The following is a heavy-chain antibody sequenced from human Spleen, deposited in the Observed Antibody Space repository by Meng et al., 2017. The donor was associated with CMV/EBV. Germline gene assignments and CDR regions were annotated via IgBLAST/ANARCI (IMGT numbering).Heavy chain of an antibody. J-gene: IGHJ6*02. D-gene: IGHD6-13*01. CDR2: INQDGSQK. CDR1: GFTFSSHW. Sequence: GESLKISCAASGFTFSSHWMTWVRQAPGKGLEWVANINQDGSQKNYVDSVKGRFTISRDNAKNSLFLQMNSLRAEDTAVYYCARVAAAGRGMDVWGQGTTVT. V-gene: IGHV3-7*04. CDR3: ARVAAAGRGMDV.